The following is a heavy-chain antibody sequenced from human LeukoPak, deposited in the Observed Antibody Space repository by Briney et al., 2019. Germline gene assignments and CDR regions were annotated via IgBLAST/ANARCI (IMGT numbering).Heavy chain of an antibody. CDR2: TKEDGSDK. D-gene: IGHD6-13*01. V-gene: IGHV3-7*01. J-gene: IGHJ4*02. Sequence: GGSLRLSCAASGFTFSSYWMTWVRQAPGKGLEWVANTKEDGSDKYYVESVKGRFTISRDNAKNSLYLQMDSLRAEDTAVYYCTRDSYTNTWHEEGRDYWGQGTLVIVSS. CDR1: GFTFSSYW. CDR3: TRDSYTNTWHEEGRDY.